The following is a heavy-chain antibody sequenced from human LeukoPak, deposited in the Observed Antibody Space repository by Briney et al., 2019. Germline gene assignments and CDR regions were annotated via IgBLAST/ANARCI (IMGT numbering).Heavy chain of an antibody. CDR1: GGSISSSSYY. CDR3: ARNINSGSYLELFDY. J-gene: IGHJ4*02. CDR2: IYYSGST. Sequence: SETLSLTCTVSGGSISSSSYYWGWIRQPPGKGLEWIGSIYYSGSTYYNPSLKSRVTISVDTSKNQFSLKLSSVTAADTAVYYCARNINSGSYLELFDYWGEGTLVTVPS. V-gene: IGHV4-39*01. D-gene: IGHD1-26*01.